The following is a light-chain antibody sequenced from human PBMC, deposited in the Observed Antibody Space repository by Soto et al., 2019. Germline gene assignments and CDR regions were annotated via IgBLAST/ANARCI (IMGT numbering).Light chain of an antibody. Sequence: QSVLTQPPSVSAAPGEKVSTSCSGGSSNIGSNYVSWYQQLPGAAPKLLIYDNNKRPSGIPDRFSGSTSGTSATLGITGLQTGDEADYYCGTWDSSLPVSVVFGGGTKLTVL. CDR1: SSNIGSNY. CDR3: GTWDSSLPVSVV. CDR2: DNN. J-gene: IGLJ2*01. V-gene: IGLV1-51*01.